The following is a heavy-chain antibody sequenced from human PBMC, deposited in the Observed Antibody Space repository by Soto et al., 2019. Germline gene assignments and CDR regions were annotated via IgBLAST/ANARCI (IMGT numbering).Heavy chain of an antibody. D-gene: IGHD2-15*01. V-gene: IGHV4-4*07. CDR3: ARDGEGYCSGGSCSAENWVDP. CDR1: DDSISSYY. J-gene: IGHJ5*02. Sequence: QVQLQESGPGLVKPSETLSLTCTVSDDSISSYYWSWIRQPAGKGLEWIGRIYSSGSTTYNPSLKSRVTMSLDTSKNQFSLKLSSVTAADAAVYYCARDGEGYCSGGSCSAENWVDPWGQGILVTVSS. CDR2: IYSSGST.